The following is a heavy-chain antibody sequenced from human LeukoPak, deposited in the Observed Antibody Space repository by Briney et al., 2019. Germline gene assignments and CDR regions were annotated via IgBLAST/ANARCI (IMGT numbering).Heavy chain of an antibody. Sequence: PGRSLRLSCAASGFTFDDYAMHWVRQAPGKGLEWVSGISWNSGSIGYADSVKGRFTISRDNAKNSLYLQMNSLRVEDTALYYCAKGGYSYGSHRAQKDFDYWGQGTLVTVSS. CDR3: AKGGYSYGSHRAQKDFDY. D-gene: IGHD5-18*01. V-gene: IGHV3-9*01. J-gene: IGHJ4*02. CDR2: ISWNSGSI. CDR1: GFTFDDYA.